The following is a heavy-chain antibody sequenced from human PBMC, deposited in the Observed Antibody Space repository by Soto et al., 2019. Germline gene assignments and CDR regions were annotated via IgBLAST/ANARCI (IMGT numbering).Heavy chain of an antibody. V-gene: IGHV3-15*01. CDR3: TTSANYYDTSRYRGYFDL. J-gene: IGHJ2*01. D-gene: IGHD3-22*01. CDR2: IKSKTDGGTA. Sequence: EVQVVESGGGLVKPGGSLRLSCAASGFTFSNAWMSWVRQAPGKGLEWVARIKSKTDGGTADYAAPVKGRFLISRDDSKITLYLQVNSLKTEDTAVYYCTTSANYYDTSRYRGYFDLWGRGTLVTVSS. CDR1: GFTFSNAW.